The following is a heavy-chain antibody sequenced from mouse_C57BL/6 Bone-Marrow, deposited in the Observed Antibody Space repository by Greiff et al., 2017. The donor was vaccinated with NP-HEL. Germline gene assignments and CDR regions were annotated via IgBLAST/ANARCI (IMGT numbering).Heavy chain of an antibody. V-gene: IGHV1-81*01. CDR3: ARDYYGFAY. J-gene: IGHJ3*01. CDR2: IYPRSGNT. CDR1: GYTFTSYG. D-gene: IGHD1-1*01. Sequence: VQLQQSGAELARPGASVKLSCKASGYTFTSYGISWVKQRTGPGLEWIGAIYPRSGNTYYNEKFKGKATLTADKSSSTAYMELRSLTSEDSAVYFCARDYYGFAYWGQGTLVTVSA.